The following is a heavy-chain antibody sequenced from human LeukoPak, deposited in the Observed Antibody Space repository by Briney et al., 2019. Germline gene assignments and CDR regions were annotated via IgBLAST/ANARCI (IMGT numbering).Heavy chain of an antibody. Sequence: ASVKVSCKASGYTFTSYGISWVRQAPGQGLEWMGWISAYNGNTNYAQKLQGRVTMTTDTSTSTAYMELRSLRSDDTAVYYRARVDYDILTGDYKKGYFDYWGQGTLVTVSS. CDR3: ARVDYDILTGDYKKGYFDY. CDR2: ISAYNGNT. CDR1: GYTFTSYG. J-gene: IGHJ4*02. D-gene: IGHD3-9*01. V-gene: IGHV1-18*04.